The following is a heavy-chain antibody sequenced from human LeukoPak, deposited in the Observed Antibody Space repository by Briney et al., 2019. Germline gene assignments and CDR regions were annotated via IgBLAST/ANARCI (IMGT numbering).Heavy chain of an antibody. Sequence: GGSLRLSCAASEFTFSTYAMTWVRQAPGEGLEWVSAISGSGDNTFYADSVKGRFTISRDNSKNTLFLQMKTLRAAGTAVYYCVKGRGANSGPTLDYWGQGTLVTVSS. CDR1: EFTFSTYA. J-gene: IGHJ4*02. V-gene: IGHV3-23*01. D-gene: IGHD6-19*01. CDR3: VKGRGANSGPTLDY. CDR2: ISGSGDNT.